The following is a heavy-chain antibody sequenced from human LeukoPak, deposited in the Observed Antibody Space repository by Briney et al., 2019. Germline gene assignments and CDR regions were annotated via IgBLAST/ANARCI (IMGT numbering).Heavy chain of an antibody. Sequence: PSETLSLTCAVYGGSFSGYYWSWIRQPPGKGLEWIGEINHSGSTNYNPSLKSRVTISVDTSKNQFSLKLSSVTAADTAVYYCARDPGSGSYAPYYYYYMDVWGKGTTVTISS. CDR2: INHSGST. D-gene: IGHD1-26*01. V-gene: IGHV4-34*01. CDR3: ARDPGSGSYAPYYYYYMDV. CDR1: GGSFSGYY. J-gene: IGHJ6*03.